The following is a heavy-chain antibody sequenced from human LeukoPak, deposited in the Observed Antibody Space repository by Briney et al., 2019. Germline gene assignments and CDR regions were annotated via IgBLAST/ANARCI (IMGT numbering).Heavy chain of an antibody. D-gene: IGHD2-8*01. J-gene: IGHJ6*04. CDR2: ISYDGSNK. CDR3: AKGLPYLIYGMDV. V-gene: IGHV3-30*18. CDR1: GFTFSSYG. Sequence: GGSLRLSCAASGFTFSSYGMHWVRQAPGKGLEWVAVISYDGSNKYYADSVKGRFTISRDNSKNTLYLQMNSLRAEDTAVYYCAKGLPYLIYGMDVWGKGTTVTVSS.